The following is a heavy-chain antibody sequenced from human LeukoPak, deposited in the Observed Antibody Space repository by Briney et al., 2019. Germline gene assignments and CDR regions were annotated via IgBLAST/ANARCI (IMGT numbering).Heavy chain of an antibody. CDR2: INHSGST. V-gene: IGHV4-34*01. Sequence: SETLSLTCAVYGGSFSGYYWSWIRQPPGKGLEGIGEINHSGSTNYNPSLKSRVTISVDTSKNQFSLKLSSVTAADTAVYYCARFRGGIDYWGQGTLVTVSS. CDR1: GGSFSGYY. D-gene: IGHD3-10*01. J-gene: IGHJ4*02. CDR3: ARFRGGIDY.